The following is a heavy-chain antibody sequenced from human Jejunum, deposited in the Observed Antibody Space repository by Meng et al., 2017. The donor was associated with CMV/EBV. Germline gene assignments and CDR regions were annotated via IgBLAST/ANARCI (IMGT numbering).Heavy chain of an antibody. CDR1: DCSITSGAYY. D-gene: IGHD1-26*01. CDR2: IYYSGST. V-gene: IGHV4-39*07. Sequence: LQESGPGLGKSSETLSLACVVSDCSITSGAYYWGWIRQPPGQGLEWIGSIYYSGSTFYNPSLTSRVILSVDTPKMEFSLRLKSMTAADTAVYYCARGPGASTREGFDYWGLGTLVTVSS. CDR3: ARGPGASTREGFDY. J-gene: IGHJ4*02.